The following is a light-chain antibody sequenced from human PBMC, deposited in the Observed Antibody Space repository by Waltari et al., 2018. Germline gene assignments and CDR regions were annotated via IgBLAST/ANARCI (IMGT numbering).Light chain of an antibody. J-gene: IGLJ2*01. V-gene: IGLV2-14*03. CDR3: SSYTNRDTHVI. CDR2: DVN. Sequence: QSTLTQPASVSGSPGQSITISCTGTNSDVGGYNYVSWYQQLPGKAPKLMIYDVNKWPSGVVNRFSGSKSGNTASLTISGLQAEDEADYYCSSYTNRDTHVIFGGGTKLTVL. CDR1: NSDVGGYNY.